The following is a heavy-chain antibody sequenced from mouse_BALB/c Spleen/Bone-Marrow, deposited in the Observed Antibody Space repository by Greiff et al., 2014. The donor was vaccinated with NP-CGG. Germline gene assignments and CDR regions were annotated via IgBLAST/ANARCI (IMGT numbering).Heavy chain of an antibody. Sequence: LVESGPELVKPGASVKVSCKASGYAFTSYNMYWVKQSHGKSLEWIGHIDPYSGGTSYNQKFKGKATLTVDKSSSTAYMHLNSLTSEDSAVYYCAREDYGKGFAYWGQGTLVTVSA. D-gene: IGHD2-1*01. CDR3: AREDYGKGFAY. CDR1: GYAFTSYN. J-gene: IGHJ3*01. V-gene: IGHV1S135*01. CDR2: IDPYSGGT.